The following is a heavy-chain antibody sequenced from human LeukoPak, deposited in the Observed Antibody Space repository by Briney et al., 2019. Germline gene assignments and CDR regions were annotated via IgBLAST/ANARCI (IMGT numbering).Heavy chain of an antibody. D-gene: IGHD2-15*01. CDR2: IYTSGST. CDR1: GGSISSGGYY. CDR3: ARDHIVEGFDY. Sequence: SETLSLTCTVSGGSISSGGYYWSWIRQPAGKGLEWIGRIYTSGSTNYNPSLKSRVTISVDTSKNQFSLKLSSVTAADTAVYYCARDHIVEGFDYWGQGTLVTVSS. J-gene: IGHJ4*02. V-gene: IGHV4-61*02.